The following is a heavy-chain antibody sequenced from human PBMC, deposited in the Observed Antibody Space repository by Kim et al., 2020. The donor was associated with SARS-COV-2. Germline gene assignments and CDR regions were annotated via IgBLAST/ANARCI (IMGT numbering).Heavy chain of an antibody. CDR3: ARVASSGFDY. CDR2: NK. Sequence: NKYYADSVKGRFTISRDNSKNTLYLQMNSLRAEDTAVYYCARVASSGFDYWGQGTLVTVSS. D-gene: IGHD3-22*01. J-gene: IGHJ4*02. V-gene: IGHV3-30*01.